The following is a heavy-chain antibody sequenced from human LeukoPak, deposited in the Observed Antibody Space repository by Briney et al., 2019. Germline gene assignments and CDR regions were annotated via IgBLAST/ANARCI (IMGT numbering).Heavy chain of an antibody. J-gene: IGHJ4*02. CDR1: GGSISSYS. D-gene: IGHD4-17*01. Sequence: PSETLSLTCTVSGGSISSYSWSWIRQPPGKGLEWIGYIYYSGSAYYMPSFKSRVTMSVDTSKNQFSLELSSVTAADTAVYYCARTTVTKGFDYWGQGTLVTVSS. CDR3: ARTTVTKGFDY. V-gene: IGHV4-59*12. CDR2: IYYSGSA.